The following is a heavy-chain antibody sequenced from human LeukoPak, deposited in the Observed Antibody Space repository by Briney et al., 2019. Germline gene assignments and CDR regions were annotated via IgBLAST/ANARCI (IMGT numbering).Heavy chain of an antibody. D-gene: IGHD3-3*01. V-gene: IGHV1-18*01. Sequence: ASVKVSCKASGYTFTSYAMHWVRQAPGQGLEWMGWISAYNGNTNYAQKLQGRVTMTTDTSTSTAYMELRSLRSDDTAVYYCAGKYDFWSGYNGMDVWGQGTTVTVSS. J-gene: IGHJ6*02. CDR1: GYTFTSYA. CDR3: AGKYDFWSGYNGMDV. CDR2: ISAYNGNT.